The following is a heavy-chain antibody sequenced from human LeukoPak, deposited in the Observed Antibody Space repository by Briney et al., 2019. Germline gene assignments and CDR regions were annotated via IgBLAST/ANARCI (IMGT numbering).Heavy chain of an antibody. CDR2: MNQDGSGK. CDR3: ARDNDRKDDS. Sequence: GESLRLSCAASGFTFSNYWMTWVRQAPGKGLEWVANMNQDGSGKYYVDSAKGRFAISRDNAKNSLYLQMNNLRAEDTAVYYCARDNDRKDDSGGQGTLVTVSS. V-gene: IGHV3-7*01. J-gene: IGHJ4*02. D-gene: IGHD3-16*01. CDR1: GFTFSNYW.